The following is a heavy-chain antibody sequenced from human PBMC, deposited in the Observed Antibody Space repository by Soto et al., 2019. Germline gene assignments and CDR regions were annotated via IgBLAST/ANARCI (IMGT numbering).Heavy chain of an antibody. V-gene: IGHV4-34*01. CDR1: GGSFSGYY. Sequence: NPSETLSLTCAVYGGSFSGYYWSWIRQPPGKGLEWIGEINHSGSTNYNPSLKSRVTISVDTSKNQFSLKLSSVTAADTAVYYCARPRGRITTLYYFDYWGQGTLVTVSS. D-gene: IGHD3-22*01. J-gene: IGHJ4*02. CDR3: ARPRGRITTLYYFDY. CDR2: INHSGST.